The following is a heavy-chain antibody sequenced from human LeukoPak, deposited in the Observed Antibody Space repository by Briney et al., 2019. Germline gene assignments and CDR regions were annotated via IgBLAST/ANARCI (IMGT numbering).Heavy chain of an antibody. J-gene: IGHJ5*02. CDR3: ARVGSLSSMVRGVTPRGWFDP. D-gene: IGHD3-10*01. Sequence: PSETLSLTCTVSGGSISSSSYYWGWIRQPPGKGLEWIGSIYYSGSTYYNPSLKSRVTISVDTSKNQFSLKLSSVTAADTAVYYCARVGSLSSMVRGVTPRGWFDPWGQGTLVTVSS. CDR1: GGSISSSSYY. V-gene: IGHV4-39*07. CDR2: IYYSGST.